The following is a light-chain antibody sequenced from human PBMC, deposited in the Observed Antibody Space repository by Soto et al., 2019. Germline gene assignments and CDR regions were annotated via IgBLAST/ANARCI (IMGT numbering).Light chain of an antibody. CDR3: QHYYGTPIT. CDR2: WAS. CDR1: QSVLSSSNNRKY. Sequence: DIVMTQSPDSLAVSLGERATINCKSSQSVLSSSNNRKYLGRDPQKPGQPPKLLIYWASTRESGVPDRLSGNGSGTDFTLTLSSLQAEDVAVYYCQHYYGTPITFGGGTKVEIK. V-gene: IGKV4-1*01. J-gene: IGKJ4*01.